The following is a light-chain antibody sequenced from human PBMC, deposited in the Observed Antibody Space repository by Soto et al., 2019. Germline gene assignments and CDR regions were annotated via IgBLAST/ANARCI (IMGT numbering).Light chain of an antibody. J-gene: IGKJ5*01. Sequence: VVTQYRATISGTHGERATLFDRASQSVSSYLAWYQQRPGQAPRLLIYAASTRATGIPARFSGSGCGTDFTVAFGRLEPEHFAVYDCQPYRKSAITFGQGTRLEIK. CDR1: QSVSSY. CDR3: QPYRKSAIT. V-gene: IGKV3-15*01. CDR2: AAS.